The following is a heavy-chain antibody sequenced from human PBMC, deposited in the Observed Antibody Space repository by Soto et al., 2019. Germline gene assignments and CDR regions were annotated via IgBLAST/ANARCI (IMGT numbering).Heavy chain of an antibody. J-gene: IGHJ4*02. D-gene: IGHD3-10*01. Sequence: QVQLQQWGAGLLKPSETLSLTCAVYGGSFSGYYWSWIRQPPGKGLEWIGEINHSGSTNYNPSLKCRDTISVDTSKNQFSLKLSSVTAADTAVYYCAREEVVRGVIKYYFDYWGQGTLVTVSS. CDR3: AREEVVRGVIKYYFDY. CDR2: INHSGST. CDR1: GGSFSGYY. V-gene: IGHV4-34*01.